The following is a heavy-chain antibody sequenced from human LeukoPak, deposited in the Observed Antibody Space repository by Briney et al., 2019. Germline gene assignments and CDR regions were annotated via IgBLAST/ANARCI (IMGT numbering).Heavy chain of an antibody. CDR1: GFTFSSYG. D-gene: IGHD6-19*01. CDR3: AKDPQWLVYYFDY. CDR2: ISGSGGSP. J-gene: IGHJ4*02. Sequence: RGSLRLSCAASGFTFSSYGMSWVRQAPGKGLEWVSAISGSGGSPYYADSVKGRFTISRDNSKNTLYLQMNSLRAEDTAVYYCAKDPQWLVYYFDYWGQGTLVTVSS. V-gene: IGHV3-23*01.